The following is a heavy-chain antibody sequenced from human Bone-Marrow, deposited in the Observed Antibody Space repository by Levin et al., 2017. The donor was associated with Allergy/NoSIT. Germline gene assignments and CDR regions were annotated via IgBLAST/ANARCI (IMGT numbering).Heavy chain of an antibody. Sequence: GESLKISCAASGFSFNTYSMNWVRQAPGKGLEWISYISSTIVTIYYADSVKGRFTISRDNAKNSLYLQMNNLRDEDTAVYYCARAIKEGQQSGYGMDVWGQGTTVTVSS. CDR2: ISSTIVTI. V-gene: IGHV3-48*02. D-gene: IGHD6-13*01. CDR1: GFSFNTYS. CDR3: ARAIKEGQQSGYGMDV. J-gene: IGHJ6*02.